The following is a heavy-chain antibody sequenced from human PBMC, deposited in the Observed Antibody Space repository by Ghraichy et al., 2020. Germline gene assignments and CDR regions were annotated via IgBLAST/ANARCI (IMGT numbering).Heavy chain of an antibody. CDR1: GGSVSSDSYY. V-gene: IGHV4-39*01. J-gene: IGHJ4*02. CDR2: IYYNGYT. Sequence: SETLSLTCTVSGGSVSSDSYYWGWIRQTPGKGLEWIASIYYNGYTYYNPSLKSRVTISVDMSQNQFALKLSSVTAADTAVYYCASSAFGVVINLYYFDYWGQVTLVTVSA. D-gene: IGHD3-3*01. CDR3: ASSAFGVVINLYYFDY.